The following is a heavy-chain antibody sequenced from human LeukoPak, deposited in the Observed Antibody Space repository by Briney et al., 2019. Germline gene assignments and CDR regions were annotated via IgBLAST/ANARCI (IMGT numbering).Heavy chain of an antibody. Sequence: PSETLSLTCTVSGGSISSGGYYWTWIRQHPGKGLEWIGHISYRGSTYYNPSLKSRVTISVDTSKNQFSLKLSSVTAADTAVYYCARGGTTVTPGLLWFDPWGQGTLVTVSS. CDR3: ARGGTTVTPGLLWFDP. V-gene: IGHV4-61*08. J-gene: IGHJ5*02. CDR2: ISYRGST. CDR1: GGSISSGGYY. D-gene: IGHD4-17*01.